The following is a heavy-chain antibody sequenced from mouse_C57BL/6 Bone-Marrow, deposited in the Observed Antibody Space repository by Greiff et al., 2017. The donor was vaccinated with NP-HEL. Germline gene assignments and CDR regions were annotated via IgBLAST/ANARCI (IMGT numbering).Heavy chain of an antibody. J-gene: IGHJ4*01. D-gene: IGHD1-1*01. Sequence: EVMLVESGGGLVQPGGSLKLSCAASGFTFSDYGMAWVRQAPRKGPEWVAFISNLAYSIYYADTVTGRFTISRENAKNTLYLEMSRLRSEDTAMYYCARPGYDSSYGVLDYWGQGTSVTVSS. CDR3: ARPGYDSSYGVLDY. V-gene: IGHV5-15*01. CDR1: GFTFSDYG. CDR2: ISNLAYSI.